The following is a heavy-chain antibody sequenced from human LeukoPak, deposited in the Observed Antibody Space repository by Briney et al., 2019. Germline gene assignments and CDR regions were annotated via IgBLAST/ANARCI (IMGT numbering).Heavy chain of an antibody. CDR2: INHSGST. D-gene: IGHD4-23*01. CDR3: ATGDGGNVKFDY. Sequence: TPSETLSLTCAVYGGSFSGYYWSWIRQPPGKGLEWIGEINHSGSTKYNPSLKSRVTISVDTSKNQFSLKLSSVTAADTAVYYCATGDGGNVKFDYWGQGTLVTVSS. J-gene: IGHJ4*02. CDR1: GGSFSGYY. V-gene: IGHV4-34*01.